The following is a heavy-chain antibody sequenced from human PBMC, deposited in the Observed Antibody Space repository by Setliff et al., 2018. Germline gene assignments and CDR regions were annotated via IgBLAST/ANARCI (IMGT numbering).Heavy chain of an antibody. Sequence: ASVKVSCKASGYTFTNYAISWVRQAPGQGLEWMGWISGYKNNPNYLQRMQGRFTMTTDTSTSTAYMELRSLRSDDTAVYYCARVASPAAIVRFDSWGQGTLVTVSS. CDR3: ARVASPAAIVRFDS. V-gene: IGHV1-18*04. D-gene: IGHD2-2*01. J-gene: IGHJ4*02. CDR1: GYTFTNYA. CDR2: ISGYKNNP.